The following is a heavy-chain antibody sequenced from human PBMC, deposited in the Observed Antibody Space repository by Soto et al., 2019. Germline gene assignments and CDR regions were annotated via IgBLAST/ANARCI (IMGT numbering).Heavy chain of an antibody. CDR1: GDSISSYY. V-gene: IGHV4-59*01. Sequence: PWETLSLTCTVSGDSISSYYWSWIRQPPGKGLEWIGYIYYSGSTNYNPSLKSRVTISVDTSKNQFSLKLSSVTAADTAVYYCARSNGDYGDYWCQGTLVTVSS. J-gene: IGHJ4*02. CDR3: ARSNGDYGDY. CDR2: IYYSGST. D-gene: IGHD4-17*01.